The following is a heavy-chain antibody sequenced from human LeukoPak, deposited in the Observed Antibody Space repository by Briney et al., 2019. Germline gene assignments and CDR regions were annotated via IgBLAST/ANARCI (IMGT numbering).Heavy chain of an antibody. CDR3: ARDIGYYDVLAGYPIDY. CDR2: INIDGSGT. D-gene: IGHD3-9*01. Sequence: GGSLRLSCAASGFIFTHYWMHWVRQAPGKGLVWVSRINIDGSGTFYADSVKGRFTISRDNAKNTVFLQMNSLRAEDTAVYYCARDIGYYDVLAGYPIDYWGQGTLVTVPS. V-gene: IGHV3-74*01. J-gene: IGHJ4*02. CDR1: GFIFTHYW.